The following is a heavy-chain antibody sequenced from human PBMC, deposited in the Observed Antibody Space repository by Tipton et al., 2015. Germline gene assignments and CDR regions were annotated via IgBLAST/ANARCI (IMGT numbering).Heavy chain of an antibody. CDR1: GFTFSSYW. D-gene: IGHD3-16*01. CDR2: ISNDGSNE. J-gene: IGHJ4*02. Sequence: SLRLSCAASGFTFSSYWMAWVRQAPGKGLEWVALISNDGSNEYYADSVKGRFTISRDNPKNTLYLQLNSLRAEDTAIYYCAKLSYVWGKVGGYLDSWGQGTLVTVSS. V-gene: IGHV3-30*18. CDR3: AKLSYVWGKVGGYLDS.